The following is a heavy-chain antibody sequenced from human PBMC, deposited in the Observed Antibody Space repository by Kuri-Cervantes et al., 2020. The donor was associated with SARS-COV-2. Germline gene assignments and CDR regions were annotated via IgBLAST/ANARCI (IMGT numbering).Heavy chain of an antibody. V-gene: IGHV1-46*01. Sequence: ASVKVSCKASGYTFSDYYMHWVRQAPGQGLEWMGIINPRGGSTNYAQKFQGRVTMTRDTSTSTVNMELSSLRSEDTAVYYCARNYGDYVDYLDPWGQGTLVTVSS. CDR3: ARNYGDYVDYLDP. D-gene: IGHD4-17*01. J-gene: IGHJ5*02. CDR2: INPRGGST. CDR1: GYTFSDYY.